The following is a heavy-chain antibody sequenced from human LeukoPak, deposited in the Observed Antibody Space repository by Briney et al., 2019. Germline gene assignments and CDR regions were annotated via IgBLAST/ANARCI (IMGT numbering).Heavy chain of an antibody. D-gene: IGHD3-10*01. CDR2: TYCRSKWYN. CDR3: ARGGVRGAAPLYYFDY. Sequence: SQTLSLTCAISGDSVSSSTAAWNWIRQSPSRGLEWLGRTYCRSKWYNDYAVSVKSRITINPDTSKNQFSLQLNSVTPEDTAVYYCARGGVRGAAPLYYFDYWGQGTLVTVSS. J-gene: IGHJ4*02. CDR1: GDSVSSSTAA. V-gene: IGHV6-1*01.